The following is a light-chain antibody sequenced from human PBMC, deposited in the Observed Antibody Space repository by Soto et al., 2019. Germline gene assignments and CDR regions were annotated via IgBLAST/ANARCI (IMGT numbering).Light chain of an antibody. CDR3: QQYGSSPAT. CDR2: GAA. Sequence: EIVLTQTPGTLSLSPRERASLSCIASQSVSSNYVAWYQHKLGQAPRLLIYGAASRATGIPDRFSGSGSGTDFTLTISRLEPGDFAVYYCQQYGSSPATFGQGTRLEIK. CDR1: QSVSSNY. J-gene: IGKJ5*01. V-gene: IGKV3-20*01.